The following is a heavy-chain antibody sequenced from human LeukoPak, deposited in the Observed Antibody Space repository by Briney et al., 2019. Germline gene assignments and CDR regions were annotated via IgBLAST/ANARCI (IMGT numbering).Heavy chain of an antibody. CDR2: ILHGGGT. CDR1: GGSINSDS. D-gene: IGHD6-13*01. V-gene: IGHV4-30-2*01. Sequence: SETLSLTCAVSGGSINSDSWSWIRQPPGQGLEWVGYILHGGGTYSNPSLKSRVTISVDRSKNQFSLKLTSVTAADTAVYYCARSLFRGSSSWKGWFDPWGQGTLSPSPQ. J-gene: IGHJ5*02. CDR3: ARSLFRGSSSWKGWFDP.